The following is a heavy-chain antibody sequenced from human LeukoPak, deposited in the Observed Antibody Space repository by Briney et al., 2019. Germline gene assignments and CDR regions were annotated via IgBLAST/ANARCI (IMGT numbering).Heavy chain of an antibody. CDR3: ARKSGLGYCSGGSCPLGGHWFDP. CDR1: GGSISSYY. CDR2: IYYSGST. V-gene: IGHV4-59*01. Sequence: SETLSLTCTVSGGSISSYYWSWIRQPPGKGLEWIGYIYYSGSTNYNPSLKSRVTISVDTSKNQFSLKLSSVTAADTAVYYCARKSGLGYCSGGSCPLGGHWFDPWGQGPWSPSPQ. D-gene: IGHD2-15*01. J-gene: IGHJ5*02.